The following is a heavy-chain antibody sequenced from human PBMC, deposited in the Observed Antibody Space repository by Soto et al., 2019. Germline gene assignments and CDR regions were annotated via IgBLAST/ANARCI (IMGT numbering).Heavy chain of an antibody. CDR2: ISGSGGST. D-gene: IGHD3-16*01. CDR3: AKGDSPGLSYYGMDV. Sequence: GGSLRLSCAASGFTFSSYAMSWVRQAPGKGLEWVSAISGSGGSTYYADSVKGRFTISRDNSKNTLYLQMNSLRAEDTAVYYCAKGDSPGLSYYGMDVWGQGTTVTVSS. CDR1: GFTFSSYA. V-gene: IGHV3-23*01. J-gene: IGHJ6*02.